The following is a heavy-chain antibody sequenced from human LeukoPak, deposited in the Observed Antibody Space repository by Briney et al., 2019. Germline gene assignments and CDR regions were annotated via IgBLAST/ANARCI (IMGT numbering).Heavy chain of an antibody. V-gene: IGHV4-34*01. CDR3: ARVRAIGVGRRYYFDY. D-gene: IGHD3-16*01. Sequence: PSETLSLTCSGSGGASSRYCGSCIREPPGKGMEWIVDINHSGITNYNPSLQSRVTISVDTSNNQFSLKLSSVTAADTAVYYCARVRAIGVGRRYYFDYWGQGTLVTVSS. J-gene: IGHJ4*02. CDR1: GGASSRYC. CDR2: INHSGIT.